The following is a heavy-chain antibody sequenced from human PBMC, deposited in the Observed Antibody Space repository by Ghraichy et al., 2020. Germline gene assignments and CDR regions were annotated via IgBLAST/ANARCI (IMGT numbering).Heavy chain of an antibody. D-gene: IGHD2-2*01. CDR2: MSYSGRI. V-gene: IGHV4-59*02. Sequence: SETLSLTSVGPDGSEEHTSGLQSRIRTSYAVDWLEKMSYSGRINYNASLKSRVTMSVDTSENQVSLKLRSVTAADTAVYYCARYHVVVPTTSTLHRSYYYYGLDVWGQGTTVTFFS. CDR3: ARYHVVVPTTSTLHRSYYYYGLDV. J-gene: IGHJ6*02. CDR1: DGSEEHTS.